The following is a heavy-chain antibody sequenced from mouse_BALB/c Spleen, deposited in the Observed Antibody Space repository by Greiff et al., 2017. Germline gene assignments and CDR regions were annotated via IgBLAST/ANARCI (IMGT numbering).Heavy chain of an antibody. V-gene: IGHV3-2*02. CDR1: GYSITSDYA. Sequence: EVQLQESGPGLVKPSQSLSLTCTVTGYSITSDYAWNWIRQFPGNKLEWMGYISYSGSTSYNPSLKSRISITRDTSKNQFFLQLNSVTTEDTATYYCARSSYGKEYYYAMDYWGQGTSVTVSS. CDR2: ISYSGST. CDR3: ARSSYGKEYYYAMDY. J-gene: IGHJ4*01. D-gene: IGHD2-10*02.